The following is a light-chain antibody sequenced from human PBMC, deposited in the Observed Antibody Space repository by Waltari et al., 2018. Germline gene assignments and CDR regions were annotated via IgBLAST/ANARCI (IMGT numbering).Light chain of an antibody. Sequence: TCRASQSISNSLNWIQQKPGKAPKVLIYAASTLQSGGPSRFSGSGSGTDFTLTISSLQPEDFATYYCQQSYSTPHTFGQGTKLQIK. CDR3: QQSYSTPHT. CDR1: QSISNS. J-gene: IGKJ2*01. CDR2: AAS. V-gene: IGKV1-39*01.